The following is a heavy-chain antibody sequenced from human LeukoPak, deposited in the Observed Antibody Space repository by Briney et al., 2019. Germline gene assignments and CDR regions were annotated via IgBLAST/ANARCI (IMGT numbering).Heavy chain of an antibody. CDR3: ASVVRPGYFFYYGLGV. CDR2: ISSNGDNI. V-gene: IGHV3-23*01. J-gene: IGHJ6*02. CDR1: GASISSGGFS. Sequence: LSLTCSVSGASISSGGFSWTWIRQHPGRGLEWVSAISSNGDNIYYADSVKGRFTISRDNSKNTLYLQINSLRAEDTALYFCASVVRPGYFFYYGLGVWGRGATVTVSS.